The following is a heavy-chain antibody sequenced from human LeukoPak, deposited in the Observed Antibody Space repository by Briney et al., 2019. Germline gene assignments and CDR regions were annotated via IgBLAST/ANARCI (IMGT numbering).Heavy chain of an antibody. CDR3: ARQIGFFDH. D-gene: IGHD3-10*01. V-gene: IGHV4-39*01. J-gene: IGHJ4*02. CDR2: IYYSGST. CDR1: GGSISSTTYY. Sequence: PSETLSLTCTVSGGSISSTTYYWGWIRQPPGKGLEWIGSIYYSGSTYYNPSLKGRVTISVDTSKNQFSLKLSSVTAADAAVYYCARQIGFFDHWGQGTLVTVSS.